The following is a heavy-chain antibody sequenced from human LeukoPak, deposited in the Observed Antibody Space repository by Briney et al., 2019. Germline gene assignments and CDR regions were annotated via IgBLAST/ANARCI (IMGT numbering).Heavy chain of an antibody. CDR1: GGSISSGDYY. J-gene: IGHJ6*03. CDR3: GRDALVGYFSYYYMDV. V-gene: IGHV4-30-4*01. D-gene: IGHD2-15*01. Sequence: SQTLSLTCTVSGGSISSGDYYWSWIRQPPGKGLEWIGYIYYSGSTYYNPSLKSRVTISVDTSKNQFSLKLSSVTAADTAVYYCGRDALVGYFSYYYMDVWGKGTTVTVSS. CDR2: IYYSGST.